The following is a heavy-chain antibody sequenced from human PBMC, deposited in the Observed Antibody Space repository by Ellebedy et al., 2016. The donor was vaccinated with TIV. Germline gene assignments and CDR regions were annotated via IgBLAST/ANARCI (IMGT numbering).Heavy chain of an antibody. CDR3: ARSSGYFSLDY. CDR2: ISHRGNT. CDR1: GGPITSSAS. Sequence: SETLSLXXAVSGGPITSSASWSWVRQPPGEGLEWIGEISHRGNTKYNPSLMSRVTISVDKSKNHFSLRLNSVTAADTAVYYCARSSGYFSLDYWGQGTLVTVSS. V-gene: IGHV4-4*02. J-gene: IGHJ4*02. D-gene: IGHD3-22*01.